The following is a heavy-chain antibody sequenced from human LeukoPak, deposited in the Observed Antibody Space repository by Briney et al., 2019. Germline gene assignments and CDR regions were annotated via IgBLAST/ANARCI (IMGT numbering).Heavy chain of an antibody. CDR1: GFTFSTYA. CDR3: ARDVSVDWIDP. V-gene: IGHV3-33*08. D-gene: IGHD2-21*01. Sequence: GGSLRLSCAGSGFTFSTYAMHWVRQAPGKGLEWVAIIWYDGSDKYYADSVKGRFTISRDNSKNTLYLHMNSLRAEDTAIYYCARDVSVDWIDPWGQGTLVTVSS. CDR2: IWYDGSDK. J-gene: IGHJ5*02.